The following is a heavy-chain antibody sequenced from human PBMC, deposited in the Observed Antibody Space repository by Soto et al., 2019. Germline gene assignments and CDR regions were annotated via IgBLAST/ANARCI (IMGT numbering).Heavy chain of an antibody. D-gene: IGHD4-17*01. CDR1: GGSISSGDYY. CDR3: AGVPYGGTYRFDP. Sequence: SETLSLTCTVSGGSISSGDYYWSWIRQPPGKGLEWIGYIYYSGNIYYNPSLKSRVTISLDTSKTQFSLKLSSVTAADTAVYYCAGVPYGGTYRFDPWGQGTLVTVSS. CDR2: IYYSGNI. J-gene: IGHJ5*02. V-gene: IGHV4-30-4*01.